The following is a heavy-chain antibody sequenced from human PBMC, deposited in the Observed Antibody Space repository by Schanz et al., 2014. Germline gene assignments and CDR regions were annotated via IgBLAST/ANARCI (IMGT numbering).Heavy chain of an antibody. V-gene: IGHV3-30*03. CDR2: ILYDGSNK. CDR1: GFTFSSYG. J-gene: IGHJ4*02. CDR3: ARDPNTSAWLPYFDT. D-gene: IGHD6-19*01. Sequence: QVQLVESGGGVAQPGRSLRLSCAASGFTFSSYGMHWVRQAPGKGLEWVAVILYDGSNKYYADSVKGRFTISRDNSKNTLYLQMNSLRVEDTALYYCARDPNTSAWLPYFDTWGQGTLVTVSS.